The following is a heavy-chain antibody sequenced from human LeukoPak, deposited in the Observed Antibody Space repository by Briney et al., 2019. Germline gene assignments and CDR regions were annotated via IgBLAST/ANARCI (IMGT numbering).Heavy chain of an antibody. CDR3: AKDSRYCSSGKCNYGMDV. V-gene: IGHV3-30*18. CDR1: GFTFSSYG. D-gene: IGHD2-2*01. J-gene: IGHJ6*02. Sequence: GGSLRLFCAASGFTFSSYGMQWVPPAPGKGLEWVAVISYDGSNIYYADSVKGRFTISRDNSKNTLYLQMNSLKAEDTAVYYCAKDSRYCSSGKCNYGMDVWGQGTTVTVSS. CDR2: ISYDGSNI.